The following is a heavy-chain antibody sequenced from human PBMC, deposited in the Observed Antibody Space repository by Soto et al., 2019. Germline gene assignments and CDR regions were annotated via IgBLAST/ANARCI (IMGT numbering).Heavy chain of an antibody. J-gene: IGHJ4*02. D-gene: IGHD3-22*01. CDR1: GFTFSSYG. CDR2: ISYDGSNK. Sequence: GGSLRLSCAASGFTFSSYGMHWVRQAPGKGLEWVAVISYDGSNKYYADSVKGRFTISRDNSKNTLYLQMNSLRAEDTAVYYCAKDVDDSSGYYYVGLYYFDYWGQGTLVTVSS. CDR3: AKDVDDSSGYYYVGLYYFDY. V-gene: IGHV3-30*18.